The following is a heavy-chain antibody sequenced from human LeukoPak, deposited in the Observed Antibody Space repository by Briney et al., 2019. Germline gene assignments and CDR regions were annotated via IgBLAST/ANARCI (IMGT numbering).Heavy chain of an antibody. J-gene: IGHJ6*02. CDR3: ARCSGYGMDV. CDR2: INTDGSTT. V-gene: IGHV3-74*01. D-gene: IGHD3-10*02. CDR1: GFTFSSHW. Sequence: GGSLRLSCAASGFTFSSHWMHWVRQAPGKGLVWVSRINTDGSTTNYADSVKGRFTISRVNSKNTLYLQMNSLRGEDTSIYYCARCSGYGMDVWGQGTTVTVSS.